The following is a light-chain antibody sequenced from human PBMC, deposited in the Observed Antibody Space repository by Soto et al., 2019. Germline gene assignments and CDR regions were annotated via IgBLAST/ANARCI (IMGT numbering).Light chain of an antibody. CDR2: GTS. CDR3: QQYFEWPPMT. V-gene: IGKV3-20*01. Sequence: EIVLTQSPGTLSLSPGERATLSCRASQSVPRSYLAWYQQKPGQAPRLLIYGTSSRATGIPDRFSGSGSGTDFTLTISSLRSEDSGIYYCQQYFEWPPMTFGQGTKVEI. J-gene: IGKJ1*01. CDR1: QSVPRSY.